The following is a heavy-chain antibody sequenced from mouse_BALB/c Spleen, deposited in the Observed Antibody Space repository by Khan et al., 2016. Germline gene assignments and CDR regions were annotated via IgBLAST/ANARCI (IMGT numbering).Heavy chain of an antibody. Sequence: VQLQQSGAELVKPGASVKLSCTASGFNIKDTYMHWVKQRPEQGLEWIGRIDPANGNTKYDPKFQGKATITADTSSNTAYLQLSSLTSEDTAVYYCAHYYGGYFYVWRAVTTVTVSS. CDR2: IDPANGNT. J-gene: IGHJ1*01. CDR1: GFNIKDTY. CDR3: AHYYGGYFYV. D-gene: IGHD1-2*01. V-gene: IGHV14-3*02.